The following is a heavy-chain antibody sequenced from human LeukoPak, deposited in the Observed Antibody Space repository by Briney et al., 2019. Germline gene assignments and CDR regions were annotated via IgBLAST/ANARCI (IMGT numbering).Heavy chain of an antibody. D-gene: IGHD2-15*01. CDR2: ISYDGSNK. J-gene: IGHJ4*02. CDR1: GFTFSSYA. V-gene: IGHV3-30*01. CDR3: ARRTAATQSFDY. Sequence: GGSLRLSCAASGFTFSSYAMHWVRQAPGKGLEWVAVISYDGSNKYYADSVKGRFTISRDNSKNTLYLQMNSLRAEDTAVYYCARRTAATQSFDYWGQGTLVTVSS.